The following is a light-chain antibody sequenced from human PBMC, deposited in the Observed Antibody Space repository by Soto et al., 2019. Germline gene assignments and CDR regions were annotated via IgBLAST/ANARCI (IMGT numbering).Light chain of an antibody. CDR1: SSDVGGYNY. V-gene: IGLV2-14*01. J-gene: IGLJ1*01. CDR2: GVS. Sequence: QSALAQPVSVSGSPGQSITISCTGTSSDVGGYNYVSWYQHLPGKAPKLMIFGVSNRPSGVSNRFSGSKSGNTASLTISGLQGDDEADYYCTSFTFSSSLVFGTGTKVTVL. CDR3: TSFTFSSSLV.